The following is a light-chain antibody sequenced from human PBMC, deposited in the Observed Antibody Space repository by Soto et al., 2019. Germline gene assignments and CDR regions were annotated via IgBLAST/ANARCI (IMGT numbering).Light chain of an antibody. CDR1: QYIGSA. J-gene: IGKJ2*01. Sequence: EVVLTQSPATLSVSPGDRATLSCRASQYIGSAVAWYHQRSGQAPRLLIFDASIRVPTTPARFSGSGSGTEFTLTISSLQSEDFAVYYCQQYNNWPPYTFGQGTKVDIK. V-gene: IGKV3-15*01. CDR2: DAS. CDR3: QQYNNWPPYT.